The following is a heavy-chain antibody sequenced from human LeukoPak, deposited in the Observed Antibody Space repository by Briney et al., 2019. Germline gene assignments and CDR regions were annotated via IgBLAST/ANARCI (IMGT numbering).Heavy chain of an antibody. Sequence: GASVKVSCKASGYTFTSYDINWVRQATGQGLEWMGWMNPNSGNTGYAQKFQGRVTMTRDTSISTAYMELSSLRSEDTAVYYCARGRGYCSGGSCYSKGRNWFDRWGQGTLVTVSS. D-gene: IGHD2-15*01. J-gene: IGHJ5*02. CDR2: MNPNSGNT. CDR3: ARGRGYCSGGSCYSKGRNWFDR. CDR1: GYTFTSYD. V-gene: IGHV1-8*01.